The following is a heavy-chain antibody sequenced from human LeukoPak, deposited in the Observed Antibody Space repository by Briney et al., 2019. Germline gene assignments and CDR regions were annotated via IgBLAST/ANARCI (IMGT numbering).Heavy chain of an antibody. CDR3: ARCSPGDSSNFYAVLQY. V-gene: IGHV1-69*06. CDR2: IIPVFGTT. CDR1: GYTFTDYY. D-gene: IGHD3-22*01. J-gene: IGHJ4*02. Sequence: SVKVSCKASGYTFTDYYMHWVRQAPGQGLEWLGGIIPVFGTTTYAQKFQAKVTMTADKSTNTAYLEISSLTSDDTAVYYCARCSPGDSSNFYAVLQYWGQGTQVTVST.